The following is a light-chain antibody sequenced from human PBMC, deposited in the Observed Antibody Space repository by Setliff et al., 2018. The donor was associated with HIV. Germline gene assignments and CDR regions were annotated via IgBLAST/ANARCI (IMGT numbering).Light chain of an antibody. V-gene: IGLV1-36*01. CDR3: AAWDDSLNGPL. Sequence: QSALTQPPSVSGAPRQRVTISCSGSSSNFRNNAVNWYQKRPGEPPKLFIHFDDVLPSGVSDRFSGSKSGTSASLAISDLQSEDEADYYCAAWDDSLNGPLFGGGTKVTVL. J-gene: IGLJ3*02. CDR1: SSNFRNNA. CDR2: FDD.